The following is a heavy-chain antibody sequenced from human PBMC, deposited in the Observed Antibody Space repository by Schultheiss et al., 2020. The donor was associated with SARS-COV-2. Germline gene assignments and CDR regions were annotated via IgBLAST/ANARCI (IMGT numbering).Heavy chain of an antibody. J-gene: IGHJ4*02. D-gene: IGHD2-2*02. CDR1: GFTFSSYE. CDR2: ISGSGGST. V-gene: IGHV3-23*01. Sequence: GGSLRLSCAASGFTFSSYEMNWVRQAPGKGLEWVSAISGSGGSTYYADSVKGRFTISRDNSKNTLYLQMNSLRAEDTAVYYCAKWASYTLNFDYWGQGTLVTVSS. CDR3: AKWASYTLNFDY.